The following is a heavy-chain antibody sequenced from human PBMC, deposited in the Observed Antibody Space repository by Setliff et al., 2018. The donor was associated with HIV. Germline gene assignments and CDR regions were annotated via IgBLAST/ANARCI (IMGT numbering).Heavy chain of an antibody. J-gene: IGHJ3*02. V-gene: IGHV3-7*01. D-gene: IGHD3-3*01. CDR2: IKQDGSDII. CDR1: GFIFTNYW. Sequence: GGSLRLSCAASGFIFTNYWMSWVRQAPGKGLEWVANIKQDGSDIIKYAESVMGRFTISRDNAKNSLYLQMNSLRAEDTAVYYCARGGFWPNDAFDIWGQGTMVTVSS. CDR3: ARGGFWPNDAFDI.